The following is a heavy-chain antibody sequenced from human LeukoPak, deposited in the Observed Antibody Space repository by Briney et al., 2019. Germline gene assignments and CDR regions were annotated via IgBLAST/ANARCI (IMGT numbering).Heavy chain of an antibody. CDR2: IIPILGIA. Sequence: SVKVSCKASGGTFSSYTISWVRQAPGQGLEWMGRIIPILGIANYAQKFQGRVTITADNSTSTAYMELSSLRSEDTAVYYCARDAHNCSSTSCYFKGGIFDYWGQGTLVTVSS. V-gene: IGHV1-69*02. D-gene: IGHD2-2*01. J-gene: IGHJ4*02. CDR3: ARDAHNCSSTSCYFKGGIFDY. CDR1: GGTFSSYT.